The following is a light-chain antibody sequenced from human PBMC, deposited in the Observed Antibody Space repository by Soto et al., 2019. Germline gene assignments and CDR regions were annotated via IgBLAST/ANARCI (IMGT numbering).Light chain of an antibody. CDR1: QGISSW. V-gene: IGKV1-12*01. CDR3: QQANSFPLT. Sequence: DIHMTQSPSSVSASVGDRVTITCRASQGISSWLVWYQQKPGKAPKFLIYAASSLQSGVPSRFSGSGSGTDFTLTISSLQPEDFATYYCQQANSFPLTFGGGTKVEIK. CDR2: AAS. J-gene: IGKJ4*01.